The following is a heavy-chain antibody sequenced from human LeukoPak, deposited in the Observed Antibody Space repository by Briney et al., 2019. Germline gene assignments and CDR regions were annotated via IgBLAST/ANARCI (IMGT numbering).Heavy chain of an antibody. CDR3: ARFGVVTNDAFDI. CDR1: GYTFNGYY. D-gene: IGHD3-3*01. Sequence: GASVNVSCKASGYTFNGYYIHWVRQAPGQGLEWMGWINPNSGVTKYAQQFQGRVTMTWDTSVSTAYMELYRLTSDDTVMYYCARFGVVTNDAFDIWGQGTMVTISS. V-gene: IGHV1-2*02. J-gene: IGHJ3*02. CDR2: INPNSGVT.